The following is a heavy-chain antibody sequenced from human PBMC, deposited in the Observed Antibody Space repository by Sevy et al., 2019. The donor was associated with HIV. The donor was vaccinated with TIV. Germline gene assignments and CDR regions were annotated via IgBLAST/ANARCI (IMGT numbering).Heavy chain of an antibody. D-gene: IGHD3-3*01. V-gene: IGHV4-34*01. CDR3: ARGWRSYDFWSGYRAPQRGGMDV. J-gene: IGHJ6*02. CDR2: INHSGST. CDR1: GGSFSGYY. Sequence: SETLSLTCAVYGGSFSGYYWSWIRQPPGKGLEWIGEINHSGSTNYNPSLKSRVTITVETSKNQFSLKLSSLTAADTAVYYCARGWRSYDFWSGYRAPQRGGMDVWGQGTTVTVSS.